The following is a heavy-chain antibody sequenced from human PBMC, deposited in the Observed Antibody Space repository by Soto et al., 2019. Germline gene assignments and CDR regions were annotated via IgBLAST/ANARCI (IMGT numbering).Heavy chain of an antibody. J-gene: IGHJ4*02. V-gene: IGHV3-74*01. CDR3: ARGLADVAYY. Sequence: GGSLRLSCAASGFTFSGSAMHWVRQASGKGLVWVSRINSDGSSTSYADSVKGRFTISRDNAKNTLYLQMNSLRAEDTAVYYCARGLADVAYYWGQGTLVTVSS. CDR2: INSDGSST. D-gene: IGHD2-15*01. CDR1: GFTFSGSA.